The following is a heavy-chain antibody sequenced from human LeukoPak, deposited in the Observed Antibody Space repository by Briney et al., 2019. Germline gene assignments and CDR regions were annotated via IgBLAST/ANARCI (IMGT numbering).Heavy chain of an antibody. D-gene: IGHD2-21*01. CDR1: GGSISSYY. J-gene: IGHJ3*02. CDR3: ARQFDSHDAFDI. Sequence: SETLSLTCTVSGGSISSYYWSWIRQPPGKGLQWIGNIYYSGTTYYNPSLKSRVSISIDTSKNQFSLRLSSVTASDTAVYYCARQFDSHDAFDIWGQGTMVTVSS. V-gene: IGHV4-59*05. CDR2: IYYSGTT.